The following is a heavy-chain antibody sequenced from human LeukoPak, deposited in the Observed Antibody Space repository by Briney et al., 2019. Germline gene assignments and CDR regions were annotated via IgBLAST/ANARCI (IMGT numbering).Heavy chain of an antibody. CDR3: AGERLYYDSSGYAY. CDR1: GGSISSSSYY. CDR2: IYYSGST. Sequence: SETLSLTCTVSGGSISSSSYYWSWIRQPPGKGLEWIGYIYYSGSTNYNPTLKSRVTISVDTSKNQFSLKLSSVTAADTAVYYCAGERLYYDSSGYAYWGQGTLVTVSS. D-gene: IGHD3-22*01. V-gene: IGHV4-61*01. J-gene: IGHJ4*02.